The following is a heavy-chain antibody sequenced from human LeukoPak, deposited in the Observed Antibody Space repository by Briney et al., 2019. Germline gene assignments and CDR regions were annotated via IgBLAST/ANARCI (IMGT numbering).Heavy chain of an antibody. J-gene: IGHJ4*02. CDR1: GYSISSGYY. CDR2: IYHSGST. V-gene: IGHV4-38-2*02. CDR3: ARSYDFWSGYYKGGIYFDY. D-gene: IGHD3-3*01. Sequence: PSETLSLTCTVSGYSISSGYYWGWIRQPPGKGLEWIGSIYHSGSTYYNPSLKSRVTISVDTSKNQFSLKLSSVTAADTAVYYCARSYDFWSGYYKGGIYFDYWGQGTLVTVSS.